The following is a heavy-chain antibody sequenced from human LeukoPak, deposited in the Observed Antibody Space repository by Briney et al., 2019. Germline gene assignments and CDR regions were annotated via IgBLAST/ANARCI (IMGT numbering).Heavy chain of an antibody. J-gene: IGHJ4*02. D-gene: IGHD5-18*01. CDR1: GGSFSGYY. Sequence: SETLSLTCAVYGGSFSGYYWSWIRQPPGKGLEWIGEINHSGSTNYNPSLKSRVTISVDTSKNQFSLKLSFVTAADTAVYYCARGPEAGYSYGEFDYWGQGTLVTVSS. V-gene: IGHV4-34*01. CDR3: ARGPEAGYSYGEFDY. CDR2: INHSGST.